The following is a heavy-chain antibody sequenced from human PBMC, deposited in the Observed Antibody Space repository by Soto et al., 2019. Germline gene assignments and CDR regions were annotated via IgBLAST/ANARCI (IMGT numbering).Heavy chain of an antibody. CDR1: GGSISSYY. Sequence: PSETLSLTCTVSGGSISSYYWSGIRQPPGKGLEWIGYTYYSGSTNYSPSLKSRLTISVDTSKNQFSLTLISVTAADTAVYYCARQPANTAAFDIWGQGTTVTVSS. V-gene: IGHV4-59*08. D-gene: IGHD2-21*02. CDR3: ARQPANTAAFDI. CDR2: TYYSGST. J-gene: IGHJ3*02.